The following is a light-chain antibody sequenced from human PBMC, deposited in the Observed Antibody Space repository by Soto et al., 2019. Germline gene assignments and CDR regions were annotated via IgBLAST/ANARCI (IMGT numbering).Light chain of an antibody. J-gene: IGKJ1*01. CDR3: QHYGDSRT. CDR2: GAS. V-gene: IGKV3-20*01. Sequence: EIVLTQSTGTLSLSPGERATLSCRASQTITNTYLAWYQQKPGQAHRLLIYGASNRATGIPDRFSGSWSGTDFALTISRLETEDFAVYYCQHYGDSRTFGLGTKVELK. CDR1: QTITNTY.